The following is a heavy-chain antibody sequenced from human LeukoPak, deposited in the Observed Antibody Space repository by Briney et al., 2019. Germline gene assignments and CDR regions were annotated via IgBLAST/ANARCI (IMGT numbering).Heavy chain of an antibody. J-gene: IGHJ4*02. CDR2: IYPRDGST. V-gene: IGHV1-46*01. CDR1: GYTFTSNY. CDR3: ARDHEGFDY. Sequence: ASVKVSCKASGYTFTSNYIHWVRRAPGQGLEWMGMIYPRDGSTSYAQKFQGRVTVTRDTSTSTVHMELSGLRSEDTAVYYCARDHEGFDYWGQGTLVTVSS.